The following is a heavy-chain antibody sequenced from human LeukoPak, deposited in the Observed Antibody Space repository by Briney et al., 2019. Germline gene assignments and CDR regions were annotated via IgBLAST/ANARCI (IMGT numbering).Heavy chain of an antibody. V-gene: IGHV1-69*04. CDR2: IISILGIA. D-gene: IGHD5-24*01. J-gene: IGHJ4*02. CDR3: ARDPPPSRDGSPFDY. Sequence: SVKVSCKASGGTFSSYAISWVRQAPGQGLEWMGRIISILGIANYAQKFQGRVTITADKSTSTAYMELSSLRTEDTAVYYCARDPPPSRDGSPFDYWGQGTLVTVSS. CDR1: GGTFSSYA.